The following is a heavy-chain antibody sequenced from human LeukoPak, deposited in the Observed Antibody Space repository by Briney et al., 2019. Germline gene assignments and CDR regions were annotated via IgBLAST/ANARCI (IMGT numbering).Heavy chain of an antibody. CDR2: ISSSGSTK. Sequence: GGSLRLSCAASGFTFRTYEMNWVRQAPGMGLEWVSYISSSGSTKYYADSVDGRFTISRDNAKNSLVLKMNSLRAEDTAVYYCARDWDSGYDTYSFDYWGQGTLVTVSS. V-gene: IGHV3-48*03. CDR1: GFTFRTYE. J-gene: IGHJ4*02. CDR3: ARDWDSGYDTYSFDY. D-gene: IGHD5-12*01.